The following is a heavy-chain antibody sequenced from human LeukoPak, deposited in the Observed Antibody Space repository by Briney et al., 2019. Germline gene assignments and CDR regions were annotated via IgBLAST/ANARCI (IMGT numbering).Heavy chain of an antibody. CDR2: ISAYNGNT. V-gene: IGHV1-18*01. Sequence: ASVKVSCKASGYALTSYSISWVRQAPGQGLEWMGWISAYNGNTDSAQKLQGRVTMTTDTSTSTAYMELRSLRSDDTAVYYCAGGQYFDFWGQGTLVTVSS. CDR3: AGGQYFDF. J-gene: IGHJ4*02. CDR1: GYALTSYS.